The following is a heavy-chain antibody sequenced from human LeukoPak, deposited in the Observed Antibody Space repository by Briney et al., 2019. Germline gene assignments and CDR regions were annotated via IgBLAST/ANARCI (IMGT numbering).Heavy chain of an antibody. CDR2: IYYSGST. Sequence: KTSETLSLTCTVSYGSINSGVYYWNWIRQVPGKGLEWIGYIYYSGSTYYNPSLKSRVTMSVDTSKNQFSLKLNSVTAADTAVYYCARTRGTLIIRGINWGQGTLVTVSS. CDR1: YGSINSGVYY. CDR3: ARTRGTLIIRGIN. V-gene: IGHV4-31*03. D-gene: IGHD3-10*01. J-gene: IGHJ4*02.